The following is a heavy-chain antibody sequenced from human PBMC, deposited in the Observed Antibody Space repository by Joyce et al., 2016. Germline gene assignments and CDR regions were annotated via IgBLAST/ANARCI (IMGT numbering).Heavy chain of an antibody. V-gene: IGHV4-34*01. D-gene: IGHD2-2*01. J-gene: IGHJ4*02. CDR3: ARSQPLQIDY. Sequence: QVQLQQWGAGLLKPSETLSLTCAVYGGSFSGYCWRWIRQPPGKGLEWIGEINHTGNTNCNPSLKSRVTISLDTSKNQVSLKLTSVTVADTAVYYCARSQPLQIDYWGQGTPVTVSS. CDR2: INHTGNT. CDR1: GGSFSGYC.